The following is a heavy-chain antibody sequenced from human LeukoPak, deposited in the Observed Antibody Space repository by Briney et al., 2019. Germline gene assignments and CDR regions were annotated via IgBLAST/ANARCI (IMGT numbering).Heavy chain of an antibody. CDR1: GFTFSSYA. D-gene: IGHD3-9*01. J-gene: IGHJ4*02. CDR2: ISGSGGST. V-gene: IGHV3-23*01. CDR3: ANERENYDILTGYLD. Sequence: GASLRLSCAASGFTFSSYAMSWVRQAPGKGLEWVSAISGSGGSTYYADSVKGRFTISRDNSKNTLYLQMNSLRAEDTAVYYCANERENYDILTGYLDWGQGTLVTVSS.